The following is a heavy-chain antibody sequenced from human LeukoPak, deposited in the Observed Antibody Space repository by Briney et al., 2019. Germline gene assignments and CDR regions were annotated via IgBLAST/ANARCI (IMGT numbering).Heavy chain of an antibody. CDR1: GGSIDSTNW. CDR2: IHHDGRI. CDR3: ARSHDHLWGNYPDY. V-gene: IGHV4/OR15-8*01. Sequence: SETLSLTCDVSGGSIDSTNWWNWARQPPGKGLEWIGEIHHDGRINYNPSLKSRVTLSVDKSKNQFSLRLNSVTAADTAMYYCARSHDHLWGNYPDYWGQGTLVTVSS. D-gene: IGHD3-16*02. J-gene: IGHJ4*02.